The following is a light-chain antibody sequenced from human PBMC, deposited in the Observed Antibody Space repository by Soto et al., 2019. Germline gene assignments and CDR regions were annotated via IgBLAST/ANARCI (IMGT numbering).Light chain of an antibody. V-gene: IGLV3-21*01. CDR3: RVWEITTAHVV. Sequence: SYELTQPPSVSGSPEKTARLTCGGDNIGSNRVHWYRQKPDQAPVLVIYYDIDRPSGIPERFSGSNSGNTATLTINRVEAGDGADYYCRVWEITTAHVVFGTGTKLTVL. J-gene: IGLJ1*01. CDR2: YDI. CDR1: NIGSNR.